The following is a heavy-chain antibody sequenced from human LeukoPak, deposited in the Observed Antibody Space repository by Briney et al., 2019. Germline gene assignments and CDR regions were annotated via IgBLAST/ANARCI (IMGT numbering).Heavy chain of an antibody. CDR1: GYSFTTYD. Sequence: ASVKVSCEASGYSFTTYDITWVRQAPGQGLEWMGWISANNGNTSYVQKFQGRLTMTTDMSTRTAYMELRSLRSDDTAVYYCALQITGTNRWYYYYYMGVWGKGTTVTVSS. CDR3: ALQITGTNRWYYYYYMGV. D-gene: IGHD1-7*01. J-gene: IGHJ6*03. CDR2: ISANNGNT. V-gene: IGHV1-18*01.